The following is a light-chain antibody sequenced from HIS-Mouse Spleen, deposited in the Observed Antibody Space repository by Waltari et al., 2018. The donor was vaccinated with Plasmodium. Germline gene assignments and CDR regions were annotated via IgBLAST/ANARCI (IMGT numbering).Light chain of an antibody. CDR2: AAS. CDR1: QSISSY. V-gene: IGKV1-39*01. J-gene: IGKJ4*01. Sequence: DIQMTQSPSSLSASVGDRVTITCRASQSISSYLNWYQQKPGKAPKLLIYAASSLQSGVPSRFSGSGSGTDFTLTISSLQPEDFATYYCQQSYRTPRTFGGGTK. CDR3: QQSYRTPRT.